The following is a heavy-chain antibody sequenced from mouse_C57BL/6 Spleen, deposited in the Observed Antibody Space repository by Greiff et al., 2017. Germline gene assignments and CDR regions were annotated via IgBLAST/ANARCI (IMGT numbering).Heavy chain of an antibody. D-gene: IGHD1-1*01. V-gene: IGHV1-82*01. CDR3: AREGYYGVFAY. CDR1: GYAFSSSW. CDR2: IYPGDGDT. Sequence: VQLQQSGPELVKPGASVKISCKASGYAFSSSWMNWVKQRPGKGLEWIGRIYPGDGDTNYNGKFKGKATLTADKSSSTAYMQLSSLTSEDSAVYFCAREGYYGVFAYWGQGTLVTVSA. J-gene: IGHJ3*01.